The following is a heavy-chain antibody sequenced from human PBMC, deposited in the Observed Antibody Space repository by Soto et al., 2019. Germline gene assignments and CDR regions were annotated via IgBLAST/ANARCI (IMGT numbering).Heavy chain of an antibody. CDR1: GGSFSGYY. V-gene: IGHV4-59*01. D-gene: IGHD5-12*01. CDR3: ARGYGDYVKNDY. CDR2: IYYSGYT. J-gene: IGHJ4*02. Sequence: SETLSLTCAVYGGSFSGYYWSWIRQPPGKGLEWIGYIYYSGYTNYNPSLKSRVTISVDTSKNQFSLKLSSVTAADTAVYYCARGYGDYVKNDYWGQGTLVTVSS.